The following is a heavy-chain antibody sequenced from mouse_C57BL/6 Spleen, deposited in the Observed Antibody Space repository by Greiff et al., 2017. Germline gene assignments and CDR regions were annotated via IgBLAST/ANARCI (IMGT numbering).Heavy chain of an antibody. V-gene: IGHV5-4*03. CDR2: ISDGGSYT. CDR3: ARGRDSYGSSYYFDY. CDR1: GFTFSSYA. Sequence: EVMLVESGGGLVKPGGSLKLSCAASGFTFSSYAMSWVRQTPEKRLEWVATISDGGSYTYYPDNVKGRFTISRDNAKNNLYLQMSHLKSEDTAMYYCARGRDSYGSSYYFDYWGQGTTLTVSS. J-gene: IGHJ2*01. D-gene: IGHD1-1*01.